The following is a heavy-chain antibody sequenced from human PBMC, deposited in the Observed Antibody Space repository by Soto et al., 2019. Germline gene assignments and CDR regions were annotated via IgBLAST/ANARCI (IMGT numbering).Heavy chain of an antibody. V-gene: IGHV1-3*01. D-gene: IGHD6-19*01. J-gene: IGHJ5*02. Sequence: SVKVSCKASGYTFTSYAMHWVRQAPGQRLEWMGWINAGNGNTKYSQKFQGRVTITRDTSASTAYMELSSLRSEDTAVYYCAREASSGWYVRIYWFDPWGQGTLVTVSS. CDR1: GYTFTSYA. CDR3: AREASSGWYVRIYWFDP. CDR2: INAGNGNT.